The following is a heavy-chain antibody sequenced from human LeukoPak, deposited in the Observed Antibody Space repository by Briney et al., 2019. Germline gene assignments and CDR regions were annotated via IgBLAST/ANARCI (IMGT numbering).Heavy chain of an antibody. V-gene: IGHV1-2*02. CDR3: ARYGFSYYFDY. Sequence: ASVKVSCKASGYTFTGYYMHWVRQAPGQGLEWMGWINPSSGGTNYAQKFQGRVTMTRDTSISTAYMELSRLRSGDTAVYYCARYGFSYYFDYWGQGTLVTVSS. CDR1: GYTFTGYY. D-gene: IGHD5-24*01. CDR2: INPSSGGT. J-gene: IGHJ4*02.